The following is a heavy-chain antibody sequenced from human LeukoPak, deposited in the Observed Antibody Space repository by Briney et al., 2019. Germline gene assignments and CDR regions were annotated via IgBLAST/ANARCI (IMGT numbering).Heavy chain of an antibody. Sequence: ASVKVSCKASGGTFSSYAISWVRHAPGQRLEWMGRIIPIFGIANYAQKFQGRVKITADKSTSTAYMELSSLRSEDTAVYYCARGGIVPAANHYYGMDVWGQGTTVTVSS. CDR3: ARGGIVPAANHYYGMDV. CDR2: IIPIFGIA. CDR1: GGTFSSYA. V-gene: IGHV1-69*04. J-gene: IGHJ6*02. D-gene: IGHD2-2*01.